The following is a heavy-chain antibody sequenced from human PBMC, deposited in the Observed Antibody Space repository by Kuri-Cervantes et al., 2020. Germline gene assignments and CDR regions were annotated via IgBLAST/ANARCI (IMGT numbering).Heavy chain of an antibody. Sequence: SETLSLTCTVSGGSISSSSCYWGWIRQPPGKGLEWIGSIYYSGSTYYNPSLKSRVTISVDTSKNQFSLKLSSVTAADTAVYYCARGRPKSYYDSSGYLYDYWGQGTLVTVSS. V-gene: IGHV4-39*01. CDR2: IYYSGST. CDR3: ARGRPKSYYDSSGYLYDY. J-gene: IGHJ4*02. D-gene: IGHD3-22*01. CDR1: GGSISSSSCY.